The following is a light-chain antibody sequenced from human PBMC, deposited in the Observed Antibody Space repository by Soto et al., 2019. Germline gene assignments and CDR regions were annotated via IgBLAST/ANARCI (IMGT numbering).Light chain of an antibody. CDR1: QSVSSSY. CDR2: GAS. J-gene: IGKJ1*01. CDR3: QQYGSSPRT. Sequence: EIVLTQSPGTLSLSPGERATLSCMASQSVSSSYLAWYQQKPGQAPRLLIYGASSRATGIPDRFSGSGSGTDFTLTISRLEHEAFAVYYCQQYGSSPRTFGQGTKVDI. V-gene: IGKV3-20*01.